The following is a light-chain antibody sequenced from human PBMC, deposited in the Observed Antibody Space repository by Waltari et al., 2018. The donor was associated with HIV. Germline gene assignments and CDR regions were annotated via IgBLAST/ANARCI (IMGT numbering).Light chain of an antibody. CDR2: SDD. CDR1: RTNLATNP. V-gene: IGLV1-44*01. CDR3: AVWDDSLDGQPV. Sequence: QSVLTQPASASGNPGQRVTISCSGSRTNLATNPVRCYQQLPATAPKLLIFSDDQRPSGVPDRFSGSKSGTSASLAISGLQFEDEAVYFCAVWDDSLDGQPVFGGGTLLTV. J-gene: IGLJ7*01.